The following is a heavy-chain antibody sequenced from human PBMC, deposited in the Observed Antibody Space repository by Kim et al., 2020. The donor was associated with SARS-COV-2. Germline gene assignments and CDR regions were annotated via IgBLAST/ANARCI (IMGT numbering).Heavy chain of an antibody. Sequence: YADSVKGRFTISRDNAKNTVYLQMNSLRGEDTAVYYCARVSTTALFDYWGHGTLVTVSS. J-gene: IGHJ4*01. CDR3: ARVSTTALFDY. D-gene: IGHD1-7*01. V-gene: IGHV3-74*01.